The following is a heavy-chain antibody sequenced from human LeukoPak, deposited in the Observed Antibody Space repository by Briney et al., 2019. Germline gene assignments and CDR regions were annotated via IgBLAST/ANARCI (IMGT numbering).Heavy chain of an antibody. CDR2: IKQDGSEK. Sequence: GGSPRLSCAASGFTFSSYWMSWVRQAPGKGLEWVANIKQDGSEKYYVDSVKGRFTISRDNAKNSLYLQMNSLRAEDTAVYYCARDLTLAYCGGDRYSNPGVPYWGQGTLVTVSS. D-gene: IGHD2-21*02. CDR1: GFTFSSYW. CDR3: ARDLTLAYCGGDRYSNPGVPY. V-gene: IGHV3-7*01. J-gene: IGHJ4*02.